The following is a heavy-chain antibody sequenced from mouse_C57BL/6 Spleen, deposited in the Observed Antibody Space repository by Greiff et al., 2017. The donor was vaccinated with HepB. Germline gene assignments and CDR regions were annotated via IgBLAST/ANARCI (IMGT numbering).Heavy chain of an antibody. D-gene: IGHD2-5*01. V-gene: IGHV1-5*01. CDR1: GYTFTSYW. CDR3: TRLGYSNSYWYFDV. J-gene: IGHJ1*03. Sequence: EVQRVESGTVLARPGASVKMSCKTSGYTFTSYWMHWVKQRPGQGLEWIGAIYPGNSDTSYNQKFKGKAKLTAVTSASTAYMELSSLTNEDSAVYYCTRLGYSNSYWYFDVWGTGTTVTVSS. CDR2: IYPGNSDT.